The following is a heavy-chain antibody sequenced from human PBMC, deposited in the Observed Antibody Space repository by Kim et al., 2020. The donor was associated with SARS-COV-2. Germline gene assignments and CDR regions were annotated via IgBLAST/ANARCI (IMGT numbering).Heavy chain of an antibody. D-gene: IGHD2-2*03. CDR3: ARRVGYCSSTSCPPFDY. J-gene: IGHJ4*02. Sequence: LKRRVTISVDTSKNQFALKLSSVTAADTAVYYCARRVGYCSSTSCPPFDYWGQGTLVTVSS. V-gene: IGHV4-34*01.